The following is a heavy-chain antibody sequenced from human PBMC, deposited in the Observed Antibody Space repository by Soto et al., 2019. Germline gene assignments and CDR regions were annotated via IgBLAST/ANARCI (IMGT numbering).Heavy chain of an antibody. V-gene: IGHV1-69*01. D-gene: IGHD3-22*01. Sequence: QVQLVQSGAEVKKPGSSVKSSCKASGGTFSSYAISWGRQAPGQGLEWMGGIIPIFGTENYAQKFQGRGTITADESTSTAYMELSSLRSEDTAVYYCARDHSKAMIVANWGQGTLVTVSS. CDR1: GGTFSSYA. CDR3: ARDHSKAMIVAN. CDR2: IIPIFGTE. J-gene: IGHJ4*02.